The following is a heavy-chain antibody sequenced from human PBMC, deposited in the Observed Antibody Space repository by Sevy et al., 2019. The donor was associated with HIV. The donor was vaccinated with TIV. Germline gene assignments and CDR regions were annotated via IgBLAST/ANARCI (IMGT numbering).Heavy chain of an antibody. CDR1: GGSISSGGYY. V-gene: IGHV4-31*03. CDR2: IYYSGST. Sequence: SETLSLTCTVSGGSISSGGYYWSWIRQHPGKGLEWIGYIYYSGSTYYNPSLKSRVTISVDTSKNQFSLKLSSVTAADTAVYYCARSQYYDSSGYYFGKDYYYYYMDVWGKWTTVTVSS. J-gene: IGHJ6*03. CDR3: ARSQYYDSSGYYFGKDYYYYYMDV. D-gene: IGHD3-22*01.